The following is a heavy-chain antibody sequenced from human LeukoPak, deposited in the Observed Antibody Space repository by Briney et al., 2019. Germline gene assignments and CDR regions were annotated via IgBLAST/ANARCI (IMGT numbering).Heavy chain of an antibody. V-gene: IGHV3-23*01. J-gene: IGHJ6*02. CDR2: ISGSGGST. D-gene: IGHD2-2*01. CDR1: GFTFSSYA. Sequence: HPGGSLRLSCAASGFTFSSYAMSWVRQAPGKGLEWVSAISGSGGSTYYADSVKGRFTISRDNSKNTLYLQMNSLRAEDTAVYYCAKDVVPAAMRNYYYYGMDVWGQGTTVTVSS. CDR3: AKDVVPAAMRNYYYYGMDV.